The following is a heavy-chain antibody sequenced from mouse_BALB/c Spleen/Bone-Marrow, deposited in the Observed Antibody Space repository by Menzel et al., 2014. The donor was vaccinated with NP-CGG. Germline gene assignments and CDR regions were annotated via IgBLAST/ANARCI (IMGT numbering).Heavy chain of an antibody. D-gene: IGHD2-14*01. CDR3: ARWGRYDWYFDV. J-gene: IGHJ1*01. Sequence: EVQLQQSGPELVKPGASVKMSCKASGYTFTSYVMHWVKQKPGQGLEWIGYIHPYNDDSKYNEKFKGKATLTSDKSSSTAYMELSSLTSEASAVYYCARWGRYDWYFDVWGAGATVTVSS. V-gene: IGHV1-14*01. CDR2: IHPYNDDS. CDR1: GYTFTSYV.